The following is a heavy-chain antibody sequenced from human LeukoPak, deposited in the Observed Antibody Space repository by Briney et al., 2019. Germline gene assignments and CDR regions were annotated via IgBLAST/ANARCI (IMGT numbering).Heavy chain of an antibody. CDR1: GFTFSSYW. CDR2: IKQDGSEK. V-gene: IGHV3-7*01. J-gene: IGHJ4*02. CDR3: AREQNRIAAAGLFDY. D-gene: IGHD6-13*01. Sequence: GGSLRLSCAASGFTFSSYWMIWVRQAPGKGLEWVANIKQDGSEKYYVDSVKGRFTISRDNSKNTLYLQMNSLRAEDTAVYYCAREQNRIAAAGLFDYWGQGTLVTVSS.